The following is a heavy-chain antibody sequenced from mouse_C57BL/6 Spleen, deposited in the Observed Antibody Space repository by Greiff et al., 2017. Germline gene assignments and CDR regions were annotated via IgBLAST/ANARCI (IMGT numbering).Heavy chain of an antibody. J-gene: IGHJ4*01. CDR1: GYAFTNYL. CDR3: ARGRFNAMDD. Sequence: QVQLQQSGAELVRPGTSVKVSCKASGYAFTNYLIEWVKQRPGQGLEWIGVINPGSGGTNYNEKFKGKATLTADKSSSTAYMQLSGLTAEDSAVYFCARGRFNAMDDWGQGTSVTVSS. CDR2: INPGSGGT. V-gene: IGHV1-54*01.